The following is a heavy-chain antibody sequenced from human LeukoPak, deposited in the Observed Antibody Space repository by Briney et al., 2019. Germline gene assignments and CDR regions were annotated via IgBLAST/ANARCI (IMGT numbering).Heavy chain of an antibody. CDR2: IYYSGST. Sequence: PSETLSLTCTVSGGSISSSSYYWGWIRQLPGKGLEWIGSIYYSGSTYYNPSLKSRVTISVDTSKNQFSLKLSSVTAADTAVYYCARTSSTSCCFFDYWGQGTLVTVSS. V-gene: IGHV4-39*01. CDR3: ARTSSTSCCFFDY. CDR1: GGSISSSSYY. D-gene: IGHD2-2*01. J-gene: IGHJ4*02.